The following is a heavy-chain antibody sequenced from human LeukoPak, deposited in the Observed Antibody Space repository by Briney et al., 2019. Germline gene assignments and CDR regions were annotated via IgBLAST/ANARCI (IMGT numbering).Heavy chain of an antibody. CDR3: AKSPYFDWLLSRIGY. V-gene: IGHV3-23*01. CDR2: LSGSGGST. CDR1: GFTFSSYA. D-gene: IGHD3-9*01. J-gene: IGHJ4*02. Sequence: GGSLRLSCAASGFTFSSYAMSWVRQAPGKGLEWVSALSGSGGSTYYAESVKGRFTISRDNSKNTLYLQMNSLRAEDTAVYYCAKSPYFDWLLSRIGYWGQGTLATVSA.